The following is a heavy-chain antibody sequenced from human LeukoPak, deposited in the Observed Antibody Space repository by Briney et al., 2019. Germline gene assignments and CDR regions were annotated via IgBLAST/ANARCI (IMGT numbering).Heavy chain of an antibody. D-gene: IGHD1-26*01. CDR2: ISGSGDST. CDR1: GFTFSSYG. CDR3: ARAYIMGATRWFDP. V-gene: IGHV3-23*01. J-gene: IGHJ5*02. Sequence: PGGTLRLSCAASGFTFSSYGMSWVRQAPGKGLEWVSAISGSGDSTYYADSVRGRFTVSRDNSKNILYLQMSGLRAEDTAMYYCARAYIMGATRWFDPWGQGTLVTVSS.